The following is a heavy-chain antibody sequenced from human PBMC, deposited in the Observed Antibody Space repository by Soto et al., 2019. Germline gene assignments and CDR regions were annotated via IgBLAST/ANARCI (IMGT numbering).Heavy chain of an antibody. Sequence: GGSLRLSCAASGFTFDDYAMHWVRQAPGKGLEWVSGISWNSGSIGYAESVKGRFTISRDNAKNSLYLQMNSLRAEDTALYYCAKDIGPGDWYYYYYYMDVWGKGTTVTVSS. CDR3: AKDIGPGDWYYYYYYMDV. CDR1: GFTFDDYA. D-gene: IGHD2-21*02. CDR2: ISWNSGSI. V-gene: IGHV3-9*01. J-gene: IGHJ6*03.